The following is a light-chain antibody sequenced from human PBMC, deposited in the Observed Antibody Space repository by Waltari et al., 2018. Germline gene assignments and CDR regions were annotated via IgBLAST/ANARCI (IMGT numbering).Light chain of an antibody. CDR3: QHYVRLPVT. CDR2: GAS. CDR1: QSVSRS. V-gene: IGKV3-20*01. Sequence: EIVLTQSPGTLSLFPGERDTLSCRASQSVSRSLAWYQQKPGPAPRLLIYGASSRATGVPDRFSGSGSGTDFSLTISRLEPEDFAVYYCQHYVRLPVTFGQGTKVEIK. J-gene: IGKJ1*01.